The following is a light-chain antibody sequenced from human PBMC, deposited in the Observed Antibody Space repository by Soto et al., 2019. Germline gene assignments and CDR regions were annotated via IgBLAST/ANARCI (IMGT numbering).Light chain of an antibody. V-gene: IGLV1-44*01. J-gene: IGLJ2*01. CDR1: TSNIGRNT. CDR3: AAWDDSLNVL. Sequence: QSVLTQPPSASGTPGQRVTISCSGSTSNIGRNTVNWYQQVPETAPKLLIYDNNQRPSGVPDRFSGSKSGTSASLAISGLQSEDEADYYCAAWDDSLNVLFGGGTKLTVL. CDR2: DNN.